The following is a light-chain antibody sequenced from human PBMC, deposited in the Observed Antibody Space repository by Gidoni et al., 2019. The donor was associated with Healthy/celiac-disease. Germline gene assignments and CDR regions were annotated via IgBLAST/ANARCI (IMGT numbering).Light chain of an antibody. Sequence: ELVLTQSPGTLSLSPGERATLSCSASQSVSSSYLAWYQQKPGQAPRLLIYGASSRATGIPDRFSGSGSGTDFTLTISRLEPEDFAVYYCQQYGSSLIFTFGPGTKVDIK. CDR1: QSVSSSY. CDR2: GAS. V-gene: IGKV3-20*01. CDR3: QQYGSSLIFT. J-gene: IGKJ3*01.